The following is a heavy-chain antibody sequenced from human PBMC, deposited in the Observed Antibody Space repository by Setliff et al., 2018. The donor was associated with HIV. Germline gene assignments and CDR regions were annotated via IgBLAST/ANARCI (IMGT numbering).Heavy chain of an antibody. V-gene: IGHV4-38-2*02. J-gene: IGHJ4*01. CDR3: ARDQSDYNVLTGFGDFDY. CDR1: GIPIDRVYS. Sequence: SETLSLTCGVSGIPIDRVYSWAWIRQPPGKGLEWIGTISHSGGTHYNSPLQGRISISIDTSKNQFSLTLTSVTAADTAMYYCARDQSDYNVLTGFGDFDYWGHGTLVTVSS. CDR2: ISHSGGT. D-gene: IGHD3-9*01.